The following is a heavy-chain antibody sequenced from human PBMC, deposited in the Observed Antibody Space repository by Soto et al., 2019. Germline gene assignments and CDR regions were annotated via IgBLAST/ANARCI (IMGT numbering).Heavy chain of an antibody. CDR3: ARGFRRSSGWFFDY. J-gene: IGHJ4*02. Sequence: GGSLRLSCAASGFTFDDYGMSWVRQAPGKGLEWVSGINWNGGSTGYADSVKGRFTISRDNAKNSLYLQMNSLRAEDTALYHCARGFRRSSGWFFDYWGQGTLVTVSS. D-gene: IGHD6-19*01. CDR1: GFTFDDYG. CDR2: INWNGGST. V-gene: IGHV3-20*01.